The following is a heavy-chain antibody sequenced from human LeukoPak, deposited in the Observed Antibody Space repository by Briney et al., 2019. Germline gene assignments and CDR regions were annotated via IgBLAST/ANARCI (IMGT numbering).Heavy chain of an antibody. J-gene: IGHJ4*02. CDR2: IYSGGST. D-gene: IGHD4-17*01. CDR3: ARHDYGDSDVFDY. V-gene: IGHV3-53*01. Sequence: GGSLRLSCTSSGFTFGDYAMSWVRQAPGKGLEWVSVIYSGGSTYYADSVKGRFTISRDNSKNTLYLQMNSLRAEDTAVYYCARHDYGDSDVFDYWGQGTLVTVSS. CDR1: GFTFGDYA.